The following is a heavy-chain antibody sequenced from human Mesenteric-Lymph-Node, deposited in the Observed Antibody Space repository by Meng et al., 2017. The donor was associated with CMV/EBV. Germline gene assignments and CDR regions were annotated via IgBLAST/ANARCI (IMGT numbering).Heavy chain of an antibody. CDR3: AKDYYGDYGDYFDY. Sequence: ACGFTFSSYAMSWVRQAPGKGLEWVSAISGSGGNTYYADSVKGRFTISRDNSKNTLYLQMNSLRAEEMAVYYCAKDYYGDYGDYFDYWGQGTLVTVSS. CDR1: GFTFSSYA. CDR2: ISGSGGNT. J-gene: IGHJ4*02. V-gene: IGHV3-23*01. D-gene: IGHD4-17*01.